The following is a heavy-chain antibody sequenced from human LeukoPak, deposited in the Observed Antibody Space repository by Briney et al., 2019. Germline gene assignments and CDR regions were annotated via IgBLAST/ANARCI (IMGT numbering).Heavy chain of an antibody. CDR1: GFTFSSYG. CDR2: IWYDGSNK. V-gene: IGHV3-33*01. Sequence: GGSLRLSCAASGFTFSSYGMHWVRQAPGKGLEWVAVIWYDGSNKYYADSVKGRLTISRDNSKNTLYLQMNSLRAEDTAVYYCARDPAAGWFDYWGQGTLVTVSS. J-gene: IGHJ4*02. CDR3: ARDPAAGWFDY. D-gene: IGHD6-13*01.